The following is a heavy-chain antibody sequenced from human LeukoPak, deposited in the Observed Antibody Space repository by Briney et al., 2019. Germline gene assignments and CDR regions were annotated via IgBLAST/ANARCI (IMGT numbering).Heavy chain of an antibody. CDR2: IYTSGST. V-gene: IGHV4-4*07. CDR3: ARRVGSLGNLAARKPRGAFDI. Sequence: SETLSLTCTVSGGSISSYYWSWIRQPAGKGLEWIGRIYTSGSTNYNPSLKSRVTISVDTSKNQFSLKLSSVTAADTAVYYCARRVGSLGNLAARKPRGAFDIWGQGTMVTVSS. CDR1: GGSISSYY. J-gene: IGHJ3*02. D-gene: IGHD6-6*01.